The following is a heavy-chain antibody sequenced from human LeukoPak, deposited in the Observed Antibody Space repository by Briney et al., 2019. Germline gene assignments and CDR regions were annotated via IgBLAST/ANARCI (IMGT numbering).Heavy chain of an antibody. CDR2: INPKSGGT. Sequence: GASVKVSCKASGCIFTDYYIHWVRQSHAQGLEWMGRINPKSGGTDDAQDFQGRVTMTRDSSIYTVHLYLSSLTSDDTAVYYCARDLASTPHWELDYWGQGSPVTVSP. J-gene: IGHJ4*02. CDR1: GCIFTDYY. V-gene: IGHV1-2*06. D-gene: IGHD7-27*01. CDR3: ARDLASTPHWELDY.